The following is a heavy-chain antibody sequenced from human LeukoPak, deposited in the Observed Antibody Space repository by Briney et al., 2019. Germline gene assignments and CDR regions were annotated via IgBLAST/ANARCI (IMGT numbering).Heavy chain of an antibody. V-gene: IGHV3-11*01. D-gene: IGHD3-10*01. CDR3: ATDKQYYYGSGSYGTFGY. Sequence: GGSLRLSCAASGFTFSDYYMSWIRQAPGKGLEWVSYISSSGSTIYYADSVKGRFTISRDNAKNSLYLQMNSLRAEDTAVYYCATDKQYYYGSGSYGTFGYWGQGTLVTVSP. CDR2: ISSSGSTI. J-gene: IGHJ4*02. CDR1: GFTFSDYY.